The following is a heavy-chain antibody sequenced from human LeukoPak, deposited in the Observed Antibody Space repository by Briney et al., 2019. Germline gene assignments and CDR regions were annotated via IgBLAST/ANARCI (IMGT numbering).Heavy chain of an antibody. V-gene: IGHV4-34*01. D-gene: IGHD5-18*01. J-gene: IGHJ6*03. Sequence: SETLSLTCAVYGGSFSGYYWSWLRQPPGKGLEWIGEINHSGSTNYNPSLKSRVTISVDTSKNQFSLKLSSVTAADTAVYYCARALAPLVDTEAYYYYMDVWGKGITVTVSS. CDR3: ARALAPLVDTEAYYYYMDV. CDR1: GGSFSGYY. CDR2: INHSGST.